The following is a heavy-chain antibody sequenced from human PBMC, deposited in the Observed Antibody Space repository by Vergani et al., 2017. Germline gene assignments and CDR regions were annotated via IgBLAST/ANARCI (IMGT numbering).Heavy chain of an antibody. CDR3: AKDQSGSFRGRFDY. Sequence: EVQLLESGGGLAQPGGSLRLSCAASGFTFTSYAMSWVRQAPGKGLEWVSAISGSGGSTYYVDSVKGRFTISRDNSKNTHYLQMNSLRADDKAVYYCAKDQSGSFRGRFDYLGQGTLVTVSS. CDR2: ISGSGGST. J-gene: IGHJ4*02. D-gene: IGHD1-26*01. V-gene: IGHV3-23*01. CDR1: GFTFTSYA.